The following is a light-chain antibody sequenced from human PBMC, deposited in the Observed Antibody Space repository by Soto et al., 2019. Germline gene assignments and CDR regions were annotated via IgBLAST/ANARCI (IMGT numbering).Light chain of an antibody. Sequence: EIVMTQSPATLSVSPGEKATLSCRASQTVSNNLAWYQQKPGQAPRLLIYFASTRATGIPARFSGSGSGTEFTLTISSLQSEDFAVYYCQQYNQWPLTFGGGTKAXTK. V-gene: IGKV3-15*01. J-gene: IGKJ4*01. CDR3: QQYNQWPLT. CDR2: FAS. CDR1: QTVSNN.